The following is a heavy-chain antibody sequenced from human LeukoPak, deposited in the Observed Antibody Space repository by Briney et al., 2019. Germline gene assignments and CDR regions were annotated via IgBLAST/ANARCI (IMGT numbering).Heavy chain of an antibody. V-gene: IGHV4-39*01. CDR1: GGSISSSSYY. J-gene: IGHJ4*02. D-gene: IGHD2-2*01. CDR3: ARQIVVAPAALFDY. CDR2: IYYSGST. Sequence: SETLSLTCTVSGGSISSSSYYWGWIRQPPGKGLEWIGSIYYSGSTYYNPSLKSRVTISVDTSKNQFSLKLSSVTAADTAVYYCARQIVVAPAALFDYWGQGTLVTVSS.